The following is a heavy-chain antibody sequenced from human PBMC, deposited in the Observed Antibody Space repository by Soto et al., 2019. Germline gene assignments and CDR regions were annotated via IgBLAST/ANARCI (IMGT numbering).Heavy chain of an antibody. V-gene: IGHV3-23*01. Sequence: GGSLRLSCEASGFNFGAYAMSWVRQAPVKGLEWVSGISGSSSGTYYTDSVKGRFTISRDNSKNTVYLQMNSLRGEDTAVYYCAKDRSENFWVYYYAMDVWGQGTAVTVSS. CDR2: ISGSSSGT. J-gene: IGHJ6*02. CDR3: AKDRSENFWVYYYAMDV. D-gene: IGHD6-19*01. CDR1: GFNFGAYA.